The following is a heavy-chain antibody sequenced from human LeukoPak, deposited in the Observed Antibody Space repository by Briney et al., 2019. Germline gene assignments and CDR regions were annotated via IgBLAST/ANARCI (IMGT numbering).Heavy chain of an antibody. CDR3: ARDAYGIAARPGY. D-gene: IGHD6-6*01. J-gene: IGHJ4*02. CDR1: GFTFSNAW. Sequence: GGSLRLSCAASGFTFSNAWMSWVHQAPGKGLEWVSSISSSSSYIYYADSVKGRFTISRDNAKNSLYLQMNSLRAEDTAVYYCARDAYGIAARPGYWGQGTLVTVSS. V-gene: IGHV3-21*01. CDR2: ISSSSSYI.